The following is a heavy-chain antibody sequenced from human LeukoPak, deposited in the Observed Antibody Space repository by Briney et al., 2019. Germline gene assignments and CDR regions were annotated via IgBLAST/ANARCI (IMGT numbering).Heavy chain of an antibody. CDR2: ISYDGSNK. Sequence: GGSLRFSCAASGFTFSSYGMHWVRQAPGKGLEWVAVISYDGSNKYYADSVKGRFTISRDNSKNTLYLQMNSLRAEDTAVYYCALNALSGDAFDIWGQGTMVTVSS. CDR1: GFTFSSYG. J-gene: IGHJ3*02. V-gene: IGHV3-30*03. CDR3: ALNALSGDAFDI. D-gene: IGHD3-16*02.